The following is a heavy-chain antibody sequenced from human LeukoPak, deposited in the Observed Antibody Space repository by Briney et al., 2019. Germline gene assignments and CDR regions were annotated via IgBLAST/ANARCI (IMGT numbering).Heavy chain of an antibody. J-gene: IGHJ4*02. CDR2: IRYDGSNK. CDR3: AKVRVAVAGGGPFDY. Sequence: GGSLRLSCASSGFIFIFYGMHWVRQAPGKGLEWVAFIRYDGSNKYYADSVRGRFTISRDNSKNTLYLQMTSLRAEDTAVYYCAKVRVAVAGGGPFDYWGQGTLVTVFS. D-gene: IGHD6-19*01. CDR1: GFIFIFYG. V-gene: IGHV3-30*02.